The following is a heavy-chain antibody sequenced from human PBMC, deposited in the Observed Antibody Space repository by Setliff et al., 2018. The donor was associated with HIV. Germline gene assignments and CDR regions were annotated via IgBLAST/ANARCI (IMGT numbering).Heavy chain of an antibody. CDR1: GGSFSSYY. CDR2: INHSGST. V-gene: IGHV4-34*01. J-gene: IGHJ2*01. D-gene: IGHD3-10*01. CDR3: ARVMHHPSGNFDL. Sequence: SETLSLTCAVYGGSFSSYYWSWIRQPPGKGLEWIGEINHSGSTNYSPSLKSRVTISLDRAKNHFSLKLTSMTAADTAVYFCARVMHHPSGNFDLWGRGTLVTVSS.